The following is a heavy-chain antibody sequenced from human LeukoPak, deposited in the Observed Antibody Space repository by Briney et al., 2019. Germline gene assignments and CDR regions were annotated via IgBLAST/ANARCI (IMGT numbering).Heavy chain of an antibody. V-gene: IGHV1-18*01. CDR1: GYTFTSHG. D-gene: IGHD6-19*01. CDR3: AREAVAGTDAWFDP. J-gene: IGHJ5*02. Sequence: GASVKVSCKAAGYTFTSHGFIWLRQAPGQGLEWMGWITVNNGNTNYAQKLQGRVTMTTDTSTSTAYMELRSLRSDDTAVYYCAREAVAGTDAWFDPWGQGTLVTVSS. CDR2: ITVNNGNT.